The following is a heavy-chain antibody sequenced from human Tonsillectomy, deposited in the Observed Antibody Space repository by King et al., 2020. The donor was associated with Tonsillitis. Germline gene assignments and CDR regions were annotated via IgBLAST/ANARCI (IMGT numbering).Heavy chain of an antibody. CDR3: ARGNLNYYDSSGLSYFDY. V-gene: IGHV4-59*01. D-gene: IGHD3-22*01. Sequence: QLRESGPGLVKPSETLSLTCTVSGGSISSYYWTWIRQPPGKGLEWIGNIYNSGYTNYNPSLKSRVTISVDTSKNQFSLKLSSVTTADTAVYYCARGNLNYYDSSGLSYFDYWGQGTLVTVSS. J-gene: IGHJ4*02. CDR1: GGSISSYY. CDR2: IYNSGYT.